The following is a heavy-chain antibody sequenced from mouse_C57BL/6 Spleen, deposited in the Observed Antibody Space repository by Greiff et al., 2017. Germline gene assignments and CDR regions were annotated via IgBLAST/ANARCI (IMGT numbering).Heavy chain of an antibody. V-gene: IGHV1-52*01. J-gene: IGHJ4*01. CDR1: GYTFTSYW. CDR2: IDPSDSET. Sequence: QVQLQQPGAELVRPGSSAKLSCKASGYTFTSYWMHWVKQRPIQGLEWIGNIDPSDSETHYNQKFKDKATLTVDKSSSTAYMQLSSLTSEDSAVYYCARRSSGYGAMDYWGQGTSVTVSS. D-gene: IGHD3-2*02. CDR3: ARRSSGYGAMDY.